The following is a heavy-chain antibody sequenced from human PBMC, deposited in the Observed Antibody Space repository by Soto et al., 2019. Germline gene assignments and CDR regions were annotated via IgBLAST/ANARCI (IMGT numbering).Heavy chain of an antibody. CDR3: ARDGREGAPRYYYYGMDV. V-gene: IGHV3-33*01. Sequence: ESGGGVVQPGRSLRLSCAASGFTFSSYGMHWVRQAPGKGLEWVAVIWYDGSNKYYADSVKGRFTISRDNSKNTLYLQMNSLRAEDTAVYYCARDGREGAPRYYYYGMDVWSQGTTVTVSS. J-gene: IGHJ6*02. CDR1: GFTFSSYG. CDR2: IWYDGSNK.